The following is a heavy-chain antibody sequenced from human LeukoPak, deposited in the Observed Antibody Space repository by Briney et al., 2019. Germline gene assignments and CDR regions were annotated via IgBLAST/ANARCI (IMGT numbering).Heavy chain of an antibody. Sequence: PGGSLRLSCTASGCTFSDYAMSWVRQAPGKGLEWVSGISGSGGSIRYADSVKGRFIISRDNSKNTLYLQMNSLRAEDTAVYYCAKGGDGYNYYFDYWGQETLVTVSS. V-gene: IGHV3-23*01. CDR3: AKGGDGYNYYFDY. CDR2: ISGSGGSI. CDR1: GCTFSDYA. D-gene: IGHD5-24*01. J-gene: IGHJ4*02.